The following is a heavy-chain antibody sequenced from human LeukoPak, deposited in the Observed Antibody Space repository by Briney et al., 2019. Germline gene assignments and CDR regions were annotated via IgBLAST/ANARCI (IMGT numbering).Heavy chain of an antibody. CDR3: ARDHGDYYFDY. CDR2: ISYDGSNK. V-gene: IGHV3-30*09. J-gene: IGHJ4*02. CDR1: GFTFSSYA. D-gene: IGHD4-17*01. Sequence: PGGSLRLPCAASGFTFSSYAMHWVRQAPGKGLEWVAVISYDGSNKYYADSVKGRFAISRDNSKNTLYLQMNSLRAEDTAVYYCARDHGDYYFDYWGQGTLVTVSS.